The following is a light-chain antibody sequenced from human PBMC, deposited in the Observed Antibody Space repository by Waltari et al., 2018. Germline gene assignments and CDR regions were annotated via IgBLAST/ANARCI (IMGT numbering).Light chain of an antibody. J-gene: IGLJ1*01. V-gene: IGLV2-23*01. Sequence: QSALTQPASVSGSPGQSITISCTGTSSDVGTYNLVSWYQQHPGKAPKLMISAGSKRPSGVSNRFSGSKSGNTASLTISGLQAEDEADDYCCSYAGSSTYVFGTGTKVTVL. CDR3: CSYAGSSTYV. CDR2: AGS. CDR1: SSDVGTYNL.